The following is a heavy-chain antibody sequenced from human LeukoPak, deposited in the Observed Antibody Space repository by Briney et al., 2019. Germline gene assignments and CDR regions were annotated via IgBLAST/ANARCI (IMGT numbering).Heavy chain of an antibody. V-gene: IGHV4-39*01. CDR3: ARRLAGTEGY. D-gene: IGHD6-13*01. Sequence: SETLSLTCTVSGGSISSSSYYWGWIRQPPGKGLEWIGSIYYSGSTYYNSSLKSRVTISVDTSKNQFSLKLSSVTAADTAVYYCARRLAGTEGYWGQGTLVTVSS. CDR1: GGSISSSSYY. CDR2: IYYSGST. J-gene: IGHJ4*02.